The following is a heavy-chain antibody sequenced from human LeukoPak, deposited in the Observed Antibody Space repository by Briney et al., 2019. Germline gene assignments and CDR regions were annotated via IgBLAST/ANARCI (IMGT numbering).Heavy chain of an antibody. Sequence: GGSLRLSCAASGFTFSSYGMSWVRQAPGKGLEWVSVIYSGDTTYYADSVKGRFTISRDNSKNTLYLQMNSLRAEDTAMYYCARGGDASYYYDSAAFARFDNWGQGTLVTVSS. D-gene: IGHD3-22*01. V-gene: IGHV3-66*01. CDR3: ARGGDASYYYDSAAFARFDN. CDR1: GFTFSSYG. CDR2: IYSGDTT. J-gene: IGHJ4*02.